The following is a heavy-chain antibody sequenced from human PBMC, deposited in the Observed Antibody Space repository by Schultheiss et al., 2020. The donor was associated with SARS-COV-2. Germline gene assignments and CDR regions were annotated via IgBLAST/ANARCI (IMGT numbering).Heavy chain of an antibody. CDR1: GYSISSGYY. J-gene: IGHJ4*02. Sequence: SETLSLTCAVSGYSISSGYYWGWIRQPPGKGLEWIGYIYYSGSTNYNPSLKSRVTISVDTSKNQFSLKLSSVTAADTAVYYCARHGDAYCSSTSCELDYWGPGTLVTVAS. CDR3: ARHGDAYCSSTSCELDY. V-gene: IGHV4-38-2*01. CDR2: IYYSGST. D-gene: IGHD2-2*01.